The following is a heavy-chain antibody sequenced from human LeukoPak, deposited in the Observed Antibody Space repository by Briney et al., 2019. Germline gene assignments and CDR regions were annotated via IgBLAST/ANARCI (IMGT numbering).Heavy chain of an antibody. J-gene: IGHJ5*02. CDR3: ARAAVVTGSTETFDP. CDR2: INPNSGGT. Sequence: ASVRVSCKASGYTFSDYYMHWVRQAPGQGLEWMGWINPNSGGTNYAQKFRGRVTMSRDTSTSAAYMELSSLRSDDTAVYYCARAAVVTGSTETFDPWGQGTLSPSP. V-gene: IGHV1-2*02. CDR1: GYTFSDYY. D-gene: IGHD2-8*02.